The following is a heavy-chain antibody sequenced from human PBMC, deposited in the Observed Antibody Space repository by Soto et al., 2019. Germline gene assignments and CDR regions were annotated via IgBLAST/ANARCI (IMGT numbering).Heavy chain of an antibody. J-gene: IGHJ6*02. CDR1: GYTFTSYS. CDR3: ARDHNFGFILYAMDV. D-gene: IGHD2-15*01. Sequence: ASVKVSCKASGYTFTSYSMHWVRQAPGQGLEWMGIINPSSGRTSYAQNFQGRATMTSDTSTSIVYMEMSSLKSEDTAVYYCARDHNFGFILYAMDVWGQGTTVTVSS. V-gene: IGHV1-46*01. CDR2: INPSSGRT.